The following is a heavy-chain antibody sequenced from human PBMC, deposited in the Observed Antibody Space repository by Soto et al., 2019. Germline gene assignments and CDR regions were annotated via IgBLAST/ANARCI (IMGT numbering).Heavy chain of an antibody. CDR3: ARDTADFWSGPKGRFDP. Sequence: ASVKVSCKASGGTFSSYAISWVRQAPGQGLEWMGGIIPIFGTANYAQKFQGRVTITADESTSTAYMELSSLRSEDTAVYYCARDTADFWSGPKGRFDPWGRGTLVTVSS. V-gene: IGHV1-69*13. CDR1: GGTFSSYA. J-gene: IGHJ5*02. CDR2: IIPIFGTA. D-gene: IGHD3-3*01.